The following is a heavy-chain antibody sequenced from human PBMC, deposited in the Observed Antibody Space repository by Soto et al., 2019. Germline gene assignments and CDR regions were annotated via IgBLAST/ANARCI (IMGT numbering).Heavy chain of an antibody. CDR2: ISGSGGST. D-gene: IGHD2-15*01. J-gene: IGHJ4*02. Sequence: GGSLRLSCAASGFTFSSYAMSWVRQAPGKGLEWVSAISGSGGSTYYADSVKGRFTISRDNSKNTLYLQMNSLRAEDTAVYYCAKDPESYCSGGSCSRGYWGQGTLVTVSS. CDR1: GFTFSSYA. CDR3: AKDPESYCSGGSCSRGY. V-gene: IGHV3-23*01.